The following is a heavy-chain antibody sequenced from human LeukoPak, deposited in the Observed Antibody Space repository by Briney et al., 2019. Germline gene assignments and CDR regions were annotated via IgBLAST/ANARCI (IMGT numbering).Heavy chain of an antibody. CDR2: ISGSGAYT. J-gene: IGHJ5*02. D-gene: IGHD6-19*01. CDR1: GITLSSYA. V-gene: IGHV3-23*01. Sequence: GGSLRLSCAASGITLSSYAMSWVRRAPGKGLEWVSGISGSGAYTYYADSVKGRSTISRDNSKNTLYLQMNSLRAEDAAVYYCAKGASSGWLLYWFDPWGQGTLVTVSS. CDR3: AKGASSGWLLYWFDP.